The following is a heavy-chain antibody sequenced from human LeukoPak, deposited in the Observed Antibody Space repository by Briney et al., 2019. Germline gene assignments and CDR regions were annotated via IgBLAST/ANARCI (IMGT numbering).Heavy chain of an antibody. CDR1: GGSISSSSYY. V-gene: IGHV4-39*01. D-gene: IGHD3-22*01. J-gene: IGHJ3*02. CDR2: IYYSGST. Sequence: PSETLSLTCTVSGGSISSSSYYWGWIRRPPGKGLEWIGSIYYSGSTYYNPSLKSRVTISVDTSKNQFSLKLSSVTAADTAVYYCASRRITMIVVDAFDIWGQGTMVTVSS. CDR3: ASRRITMIVVDAFDI.